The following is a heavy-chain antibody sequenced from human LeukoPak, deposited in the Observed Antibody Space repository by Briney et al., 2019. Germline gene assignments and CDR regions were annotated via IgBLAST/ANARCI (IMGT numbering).Heavy chain of an antibody. CDR2: ISYDGSNK. D-gene: IGHD4-23*01. Sequence: GRSLRLSCAASGFTFSSYAMLWVRQAPGKGLEWVAVISYDGSNKYYADSVKGRFTISRDNSKNTLYLQMNSLRAEDTAVYYCARDLYGGNSFDYWGQGTLVTVSS. CDR3: ARDLYGGNSFDY. V-gene: IGHV3-30-3*01. J-gene: IGHJ4*02. CDR1: GFTFSSYA.